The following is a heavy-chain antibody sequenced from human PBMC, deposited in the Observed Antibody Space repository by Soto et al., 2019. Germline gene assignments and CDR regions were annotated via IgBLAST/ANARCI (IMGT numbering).Heavy chain of an antibody. CDR2: IYYSGST. Sequence: LSLTCTVSGGSISSGGYYWSWIRQHPGKGLEWIGYIYYSGSTYYNPSLKSRVTISVDTSKNQFSLKLSSVTAADTAVYYCARDLSGSYYELGMDVWGQGTTVTVSS. CDR1: GGSISSGGYY. D-gene: IGHD1-26*01. J-gene: IGHJ6*02. V-gene: IGHV4-31*03. CDR3: ARDLSGSYYELGMDV.